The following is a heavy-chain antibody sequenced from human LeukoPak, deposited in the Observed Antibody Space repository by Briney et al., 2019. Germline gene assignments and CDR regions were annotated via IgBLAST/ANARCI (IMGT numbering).Heavy chain of an antibody. D-gene: IGHD3-10*01. V-gene: IGHV3-21*06. Sequence: GGSLRLSCAASGFTFSHYNMNWVRQAPGKGLEWVASISSGSYYIYYADSVKGRFTISRDNGKNSLFLQMGSLRAEDTAVYYCAKDNTRGGYYYYYMDAWGKGTTVTVSS. CDR1: GFTFSHYN. CDR3: AKDNTRGGYYYYYMDA. J-gene: IGHJ6*03. CDR2: ISSGSYYI.